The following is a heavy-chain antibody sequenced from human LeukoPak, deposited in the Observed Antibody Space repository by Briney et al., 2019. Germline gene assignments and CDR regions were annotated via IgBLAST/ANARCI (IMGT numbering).Heavy chain of an antibody. CDR2: ISGSGGST. CDR1: GFTFSSYA. J-gene: IGHJ4*02. CDR3: ARPYDTRGYFPDY. Sequence: GGSLRLSCAASGFTFSSYAMSWVRQAPGKGLEWVSAISGSGGSTYYADSVKGRFTISRDNSKNTLYLQMNSLGAEDTAVYYCARPYDTRGYFPDYWGQGTLVTVSS. V-gene: IGHV3-23*01. D-gene: IGHD3-22*01.